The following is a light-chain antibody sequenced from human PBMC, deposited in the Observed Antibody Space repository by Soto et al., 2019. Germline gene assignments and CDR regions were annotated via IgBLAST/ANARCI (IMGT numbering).Light chain of an antibody. J-gene: IGKJ3*01. CDR1: QSVDSGY. CDR2: AAS. CDR3: QHYAMSPPCT. V-gene: IGKV3-20*01. Sequence: EIVLTQSPGTLSLSPGESATLSCRASQSVDSGYLAWYQQKAGQAPRLLIYAASSRATGIPDRFSGGGSGTDFILSISRLEPEYFAVYFCQHYAMSPPCTFGPGTRVDIK.